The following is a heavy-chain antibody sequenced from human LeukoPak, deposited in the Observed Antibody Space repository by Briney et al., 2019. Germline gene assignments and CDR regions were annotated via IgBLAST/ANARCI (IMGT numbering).Heavy chain of an antibody. D-gene: IGHD3-22*01. CDR2: ISWNSGSI. J-gene: IGHJ3*02. V-gene: IGHV3-9*01. CDR1: GFTFDDYA. Sequence: GGSLRLSCAASGFTFDDYAMHWVRQAPGKGLEWVSGISWNSGSIGYADSVKGRFTISRDNAKNSLYLQMNSLRPEDTALYYCVKVRWGDSSGWTDAFDIWGQGTMVTVSS. CDR3: VKVRWGDSSGWTDAFDI.